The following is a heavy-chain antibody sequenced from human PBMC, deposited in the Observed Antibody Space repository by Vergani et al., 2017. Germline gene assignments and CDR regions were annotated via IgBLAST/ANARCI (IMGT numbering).Heavy chain of an antibody. V-gene: IGHV3-66*01. J-gene: IGHJ4*02. D-gene: IGHD6-19*01. Sequence: EVQLVESGGGLVQPGGSLRLSCAASGFTVSSNYMSWVRQAPGKGLEWVSVIYSGGSTYYADSVKGRFTISRDNSKNTLYLQMNSLRAEDTAVYYCARGSIAVAGTVIGYRGQGTLVTVSS. CDR1: GFTVSSNY. CDR3: ARGSIAVAGTVIGY. CDR2: IYSGGST.